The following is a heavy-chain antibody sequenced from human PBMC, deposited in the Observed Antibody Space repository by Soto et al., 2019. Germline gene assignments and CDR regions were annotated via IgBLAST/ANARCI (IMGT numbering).Heavy chain of an antibody. CDR3: AIDLLEWLLRQRGDFGY. J-gene: IGHJ4*02. Sequence: PGGSLRLSCAASGFTFSSYGMHWVRQAPGKGLEWVAVISYDGSNKYYADSVKGRFTISRDNSKNTLYLQMNSLRAEDTTVYYCAIDLLEWLLRQRGDFGYWGQGTLVTVSS. D-gene: IGHD3-3*01. V-gene: IGHV3-30*03. CDR2: ISYDGSNK. CDR1: GFTFSSYG.